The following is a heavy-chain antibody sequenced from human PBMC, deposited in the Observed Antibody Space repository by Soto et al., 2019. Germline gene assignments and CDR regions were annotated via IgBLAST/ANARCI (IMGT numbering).Heavy chain of an antibody. Sequence: SETLSLTCTVSGGSISSSSYYWGWIRQPPGKGLEWIGSIYYSGSTYYNPSLKSRVTISVDTSKNQFSLKLSSVTAADTAVYYCARHFSHPRHYYDSSRQTWGQGTLVTVSS. V-gene: IGHV4-39*01. CDR3: ARHFSHPRHYYDSSRQT. CDR2: IYYSGST. D-gene: IGHD3-22*01. CDR1: GGSISSSSYY. J-gene: IGHJ5*02.